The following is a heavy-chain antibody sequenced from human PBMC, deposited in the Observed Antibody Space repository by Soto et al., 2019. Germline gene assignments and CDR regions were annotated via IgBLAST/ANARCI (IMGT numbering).Heavy chain of an antibody. J-gene: IGHJ6*02. CDR3: ARDRGGYGPPDV. Sequence: QVQLVESGGGLVKPGGSLRLSCAASGFSFSDSYMSWVRQAPGKGLEWVSHISGTSGYTGYADSVKGRFTISRDNAKNSFYLQMNSLRVEATAVYYCARDRGGYGPPDVWGQGTTVTVSS. D-gene: IGHD3-10*01. V-gene: IGHV3-11*06. CDR1: GFSFSDSY. CDR2: ISGTSGYT.